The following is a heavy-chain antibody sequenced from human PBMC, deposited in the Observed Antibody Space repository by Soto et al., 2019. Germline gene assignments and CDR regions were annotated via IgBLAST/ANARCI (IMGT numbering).Heavy chain of an antibody. CDR2: ISRDGSRK. J-gene: IGHJ3*02. CDR3: ARDVSPGSSSLYLDAFDI. D-gene: IGHD6-13*01. V-gene: IGHV3-7*03. CDR1: GFTFIAYW. Sequence: EVQLEESGGDLAQPGGSRRLSGAASGFTFIAYWLTWVRQAPGKGLEWVANISRDGSRKSYLDFVRGRFTISRDNVGNSLYLQMDSLRADDTALYYCARDVSPGSSSLYLDAFDIWGQGTMVTVSS.